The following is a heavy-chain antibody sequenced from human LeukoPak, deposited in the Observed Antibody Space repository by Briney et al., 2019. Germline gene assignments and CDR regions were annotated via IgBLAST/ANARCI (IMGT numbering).Heavy chain of an antibody. Sequence: GASVKVSCKASGYTFIDYTMHWLRQAPGQRLDWMGWINGGSGNTKYSPEFQGRVTITRDTSASTGYMELSSLGSEDTAVYYCANPRYDSSGYYYVDWGQGTLVTVSS. D-gene: IGHD3-22*01. CDR2: INGGSGNT. V-gene: IGHV1-3*01. J-gene: IGHJ4*02. CDR1: GYTFIDYT. CDR3: ANPRYDSSGYYYVD.